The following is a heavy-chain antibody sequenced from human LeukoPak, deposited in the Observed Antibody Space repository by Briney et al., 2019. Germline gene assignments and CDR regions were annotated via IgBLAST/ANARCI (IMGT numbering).Heavy chain of an antibody. Sequence: RASVTLSCKAPGYTFTDYYIYWGRQAPGQGLEWMGWINPISRGTNYAQTSQGRVTMTRDTSISTGYMELSSLRSDDTAVYYCATLRGAFDVWGQGTMATVSS. CDR2: INPISRGT. J-gene: IGHJ3*01. D-gene: IGHD2-15*01. CDR3: ATLRGAFDV. V-gene: IGHV1-2*02. CDR1: GYTFTDYY.